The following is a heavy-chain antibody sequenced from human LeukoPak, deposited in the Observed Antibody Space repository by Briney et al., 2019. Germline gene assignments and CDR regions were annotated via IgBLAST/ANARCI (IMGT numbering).Heavy chain of an antibody. CDR1: GDTVSSNTAA. V-gene: IGHV6-1*01. CDR2: TYYRSKWNT. J-gene: IGHJ6*02. CDR3: ARQRSTSTYYFGLDV. D-gene: IGHD6-6*01. Sequence: SQTLSLTCAISGDTVSSNTAAWNWIRQSPSRGLEWLGRTYYRSKWNTDYAASVQNRITINPDTFTNQFSLQLKSATPEDTAVYYCARQRSTSTYYFGLDVWGQGTTVTVSS.